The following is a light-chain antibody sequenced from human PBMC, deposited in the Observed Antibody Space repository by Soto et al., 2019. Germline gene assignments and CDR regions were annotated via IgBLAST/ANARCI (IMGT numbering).Light chain of an antibody. V-gene: IGKV3-15*01. Sequence: EIVMTQSPAPLSVSPGERPTLSCRASQSVSRNLAWYQQRPGQAPRLLISGASTRATGIAARFSGSGSGREFTLTISSLQSEDSALYYCQQYSNWPTFGQGTRLEIK. J-gene: IGKJ5*01. CDR3: QQYSNWPT. CDR2: GAS. CDR1: QSVSRN.